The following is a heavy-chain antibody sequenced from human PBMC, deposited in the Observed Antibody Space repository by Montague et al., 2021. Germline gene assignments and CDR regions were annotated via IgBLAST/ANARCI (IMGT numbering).Heavy chain of an antibody. CDR2: SHYRSKRNY. J-gene: IGHJ6*02. CDR1: GDSVAINNAT. Sequence: CAISGDSVAINNATCRWIKHTPASDLHYLGGSHYRSKRNYDYAVSVKSRILIIPNTSENQFSLQLNSVTPEDTAVYYCARDAHIGSTWPFSGYGMDVWGQGTTVTVSS. V-gene: IGHV6-1*01. CDR3: ARDAHIGSTWPFSGYGMDV. D-gene: IGHD6-13*01.